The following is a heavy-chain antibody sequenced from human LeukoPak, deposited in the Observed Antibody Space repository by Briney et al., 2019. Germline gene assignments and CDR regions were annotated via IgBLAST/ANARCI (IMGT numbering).Heavy chain of an antibody. CDR1: GYTFTSYY. D-gene: IGHD5-12*01. CDR2: INPSGGRI. CDR3: ARDGFDFSGYPGAFDI. Sequence: ASVKVSCKASGYTFTSYYLHWVRQAPGQGLEWMGVINPSGGRITYAQKFQGRVTMTRDTSTSTVSMELSSLRSEDTAVYYCARDGFDFSGYPGAFDIWGQGTMVTVSS. V-gene: IGHV1-46*01. J-gene: IGHJ3*02.